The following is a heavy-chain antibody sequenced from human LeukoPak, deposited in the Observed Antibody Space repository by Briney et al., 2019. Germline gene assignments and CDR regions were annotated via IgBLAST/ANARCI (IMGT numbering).Heavy chain of an antibody. Sequence: GGSLRLSCAASGFTFSTYTMNWVRQAPGKGLEWVSYISSSSSTIYYADSVKGRFTISRDNAKNSLYLQMNSLRAEDTAVYYCARDGSSWTFDYWGQGTLVTVSS. V-gene: IGHV3-48*01. D-gene: IGHD6-13*01. CDR1: GFTFSTYT. CDR2: ISSSSSTI. J-gene: IGHJ4*02. CDR3: ARDGSSWTFDY.